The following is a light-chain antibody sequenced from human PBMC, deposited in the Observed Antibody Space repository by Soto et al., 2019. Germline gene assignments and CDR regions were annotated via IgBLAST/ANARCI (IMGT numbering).Light chain of an antibody. Sequence: EIVLTQSPGTLSLSPGERATLSGRASQSVSSYLAWYQQKPGQAPRLLIYDASSRATGIPARFSGSGSGTDFTLTISSLEPEDFAVYYCQQRSNWPPSITFGQGTRLEIK. CDR3: QQRSNWPPSIT. CDR1: QSVSSY. J-gene: IGKJ5*01. CDR2: DAS. V-gene: IGKV3-11*01.